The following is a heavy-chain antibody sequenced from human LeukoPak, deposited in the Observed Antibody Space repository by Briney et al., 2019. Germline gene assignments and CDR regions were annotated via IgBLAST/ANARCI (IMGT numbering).Heavy chain of an antibody. D-gene: IGHD6-13*01. J-gene: IGHJ3*02. Sequence: SETLSLTCTVSGDSMTSYYWGWIRQPPGKGLEWIGSIYYSGSTYYNPSLKSRVTISVDTSKNQFSLKLSSVTAADTAVYYCARRAAARVGGAFDIWGQGTMVTVSS. CDR3: ARRAAARVGGAFDI. CDR1: GDSMTSYY. CDR2: IYYSGST. V-gene: IGHV4-39*01.